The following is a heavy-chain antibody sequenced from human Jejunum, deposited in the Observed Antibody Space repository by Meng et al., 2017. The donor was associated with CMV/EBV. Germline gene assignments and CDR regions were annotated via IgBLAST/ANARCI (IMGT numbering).Heavy chain of an antibody. CDR3: TRHSIVVVPAAGFDP. J-gene: IGHJ5*02. D-gene: IGHD2-2*01. CDR1: SDYT. CDR2: IRSKTYSSAT. Sequence: SDYTIHWGRQAPGKGLGWVGRIRSKTYSSATAYAASMKGRFIISRDDSKNTAYLQMNSLKTEDTAVYYCTRHSIVVVPAAGFDPWGQGTLVTVSS. V-gene: IGHV3-73*01.